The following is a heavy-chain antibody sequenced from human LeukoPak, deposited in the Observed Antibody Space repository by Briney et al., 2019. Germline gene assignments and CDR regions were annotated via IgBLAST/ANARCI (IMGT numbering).Heavy chain of an antibody. CDR1: GGSISSYY. D-gene: IGHD6-19*01. CDR3: ARGTRSGWIDY. J-gene: IGHJ4*02. V-gene: IGHV4-59*01. CDR2: IYYSGST. Sequence: SETLSLTCTVSGGSISSYYWSWIRQPPGKGLEWIGYIYYSGSTNYNPSLKSRVTISVDTSKNQFSLKLSSVTAADTAVYYCARGTRSGWIDYWGQGTLVTVSS.